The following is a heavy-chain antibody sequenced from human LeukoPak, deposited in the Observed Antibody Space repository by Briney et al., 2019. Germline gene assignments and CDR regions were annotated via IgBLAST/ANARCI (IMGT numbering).Heavy chain of an antibody. CDR1: GYTFTIYG. CDR2: ISAYNGNT. D-gene: IGHD1-26*01. V-gene: IGHV1-18*01. CDR3: ARSGSYYVHRPNAFVI. J-gene: IGHJ3*02. Sequence: ASVTVSCKASGYTFTIYGISWGWQAPGQGLEWMGWISAYNGNTNYAQKLQGRVTMTTVTSTSKAYMELRSLRSDDTAVYYCARSGSYYVHRPNAFVIWGQGTMVTVSS.